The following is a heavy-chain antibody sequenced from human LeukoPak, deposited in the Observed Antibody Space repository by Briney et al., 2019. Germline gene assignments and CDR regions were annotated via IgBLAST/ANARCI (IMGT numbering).Heavy chain of an antibody. J-gene: IGHJ4*02. Sequence: PGGSLRLSCAASGFTFRTYEMNWVRQAPGKGLEWVSYISRSGTTIYYVDSVKGRFTISRDNAKNSLYLQMNSLRVEDTAVYYCAREWAGGDSSAYPPFDYWGQGTLVTVSS. V-gene: IGHV3-48*03. CDR2: ISRSGTTI. D-gene: IGHD3-22*01. CDR1: GFTFRTYE. CDR3: AREWAGGDSSAYPPFDY.